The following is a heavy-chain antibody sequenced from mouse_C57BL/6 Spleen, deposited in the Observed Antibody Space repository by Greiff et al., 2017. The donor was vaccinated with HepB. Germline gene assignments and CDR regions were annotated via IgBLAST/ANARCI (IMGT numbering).Heavy chain of an antibody. Sequence: EVKLVESGGGLVQSGRSLRLSCATSGFTFSDFYMEWVRHAPGKGLEWIAASRNKANDYTTEYSASVKGRFIVSRDTSQSILYLQMNALRAEDTAIYYCARDDDYDSWFAYWGQGTLVTVSA. CDR1: GFTFSDFY. CDR3: ARDDDYDSWFAY. D-gene: IGHD2-4*01. V-gene: IGHV7-1*01. CDR2: SRNKANDYTT. J-gene: IGHJ3*01.